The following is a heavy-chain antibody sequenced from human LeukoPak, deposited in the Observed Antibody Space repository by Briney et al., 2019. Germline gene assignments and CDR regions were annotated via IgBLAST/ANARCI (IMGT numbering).Heavy chain of an antibody. D-gene: IGHD3-9*01. Sequence: GGSLRLSCAASGFTFSSYGMHWVRQAPGKGLEWVAVIWYDGSNKYYADSVKGRFTISRDNSKNTLYLQMNSLRAEDTAVYYCARGGEDRLLSYWGQGTLVTVSS. CDR1: GFTFSSYG. CDR3: ARGGEDRLLSY. V-gene: IGHV3-33*01. J-gene: IGHJ4*02. CDR2: IWYDGSNK.